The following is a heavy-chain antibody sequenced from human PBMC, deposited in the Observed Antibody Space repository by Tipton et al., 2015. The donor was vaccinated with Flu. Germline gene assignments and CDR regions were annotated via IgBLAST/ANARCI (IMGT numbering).Heavy chain of an antibody. CDR1: GGSISTYY. Sequence: TLSLTCTVSGGSISTYYWSWVRQPPGKGLEWIGNIHYSGSTNYNPSLKSRLTISVDTSKNQFSLKLSSVTAADTAVYYCARDPRDYYYYGTDVWGQGTTVTVSS. CDR3: ARDPRDYYYYGTDV. J-gene: IGHJ6*02. CDR2: IHYSGST. V-gene: IGHV4-59*12.